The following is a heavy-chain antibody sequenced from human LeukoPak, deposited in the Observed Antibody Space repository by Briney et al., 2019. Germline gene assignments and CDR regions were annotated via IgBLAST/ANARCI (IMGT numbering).Heavy chain of an antibody. CDR3: AKDLSGWGYYFDY. V-gene: IGHV3-30*02. Sequence: PGGSLRLSCAASGFTFSSYGMHWVRQAPGKGLEWVAFIRYDGSNKYYADSVKGRFTISRDNSKNTLYLQMNNLRAEDTAVYYCAKDLSGWGYYFDYWGQGTLVTVSS. CDR2: IRYDGSNK. D-gene: IGHD3-10*01. J-gene: IGHJ4*02. CDR1: GFTFSSYG.